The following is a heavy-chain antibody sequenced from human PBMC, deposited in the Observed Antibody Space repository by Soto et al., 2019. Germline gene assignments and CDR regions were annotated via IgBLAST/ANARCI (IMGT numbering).Heavy chain of an antibody. CDR1: GFRFSIYA. J-gene: IGHJ4*02. CDR3: ARDRGGACSGGSCYSF. D-gene: IGHD2-15*01. V-gene: IGHV3-30-3*01. CDR2: ISYDGSNK. Sequence: PGGSLRLSCAASGFRFSIYAMHWVRQAPGKGLEWVSVISYDGSNKYYTDSVKGRFTISRDNSKNTVYLQMNSLRAEDTAVYYCARDRGGACSGGSCYSFWGQGTLVTVS.